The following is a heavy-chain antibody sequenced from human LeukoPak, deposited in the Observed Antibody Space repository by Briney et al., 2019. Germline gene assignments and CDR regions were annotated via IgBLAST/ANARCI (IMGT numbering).Heavy chain of an antibody. J-gene: IGHJ4*02. CDR2: IYYTGST. CDR1: GFTFSTYN. V-gene: IGHV4-59*08. Sequence: KSGGSLRLSCAASGFTFSTYNMNWVRQAPGKGLESLGYIYYTGSTNYNPSLKSRVTMSVDTSRNQFSLELSSVTAADTAVYYCARLRSGYDLFDYWGQGTLVTVSS. CDR3: ARLRSGYDLFDY. D-gene: IGHD5-12*01.